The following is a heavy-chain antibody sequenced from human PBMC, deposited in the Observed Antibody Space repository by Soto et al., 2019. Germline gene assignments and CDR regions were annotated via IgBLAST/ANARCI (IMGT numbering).Heavy chain of an antibody. CDR1: GFTFSDSW. CDR2: INKDGSQR. Sequence: VQLVESGGGLVRPGGSLRLSCTVSGFTFSDSWMSWVRQTPGKGPEWVAIINKDGSQRYFVDSVKGRFTISRDNVKNFLYLQMNSLRVDDTGVYFCARGGWESDWGQGTLVTVSS. D-gene: IGHD3-16*01. V-gene: IGHV3-7*03. CDR3: ARGGWESD. J-gene: IGHJ1*01.